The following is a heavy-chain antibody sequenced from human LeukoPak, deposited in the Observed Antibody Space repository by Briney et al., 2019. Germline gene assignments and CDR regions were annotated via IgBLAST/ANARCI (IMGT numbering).Heavy chain of an antibody. CDR2: INPSGGST. CDR1: GYTFTSYY. CDR3: TRAQGEDTGTKLLDH. V-gene: IGHV1-46*03. Sequence: GASVKVSCKSSGYTFTSYYMYWVRQAPGQGLEWMGIINPSGGSTSYAQKFQGRVTMTRDTSTSTVYMELSSLRSEDTAVYYCTRAQGEDTGTKLLDHWGQGTLVTVSS. D-gene: IGHD4-17*01. J-gene: IGHJ4*02.